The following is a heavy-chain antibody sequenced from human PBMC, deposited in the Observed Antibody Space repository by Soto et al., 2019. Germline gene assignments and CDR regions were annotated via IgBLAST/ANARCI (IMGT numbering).Heavy chain of an antibody. Sequence: QVQLVESGGGVVKPGRSLRLSCAASGFTFSSYGMHWVRQAPGKGLEWVAVIWYDGSNKYYADSVKGRFTISRDNSKNTLYLQMNSLRAEDTAVYYCARDHGDVNWDYYYYGMDVWGQGTTVTVSS. J-gene: IGHJ6*02. CDR2: IWYDGSNK. D-gene: IGHD7-27*01. V-gene: IGHV3-33*01. CDR1: GFTFSSYG. CDR3: ARDHGDVNWDYYYYGMDV.